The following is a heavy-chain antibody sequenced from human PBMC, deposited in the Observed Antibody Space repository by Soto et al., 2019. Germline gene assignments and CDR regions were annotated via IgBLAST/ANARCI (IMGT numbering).Heavy chain of an antibody. Sequence: QVQLVESGGGVVQPGRSLRLSCAASGFTFSSYSMHWVRQAPGKGLEWVAVIAYDGSNKYYADSVKGRFTISRDNSKNTLYLQMNSLRAEDTAVYYCAKDLNSGYELRYYGMDVWGQGTTVTVSS. D-gene: IGHD5-12*01. V-gene: IGHV3-30*18. J-gene: IGHJ6*02. CDR3: AKDLNSGYELRYYGMDV. CDR2: IAYDGSNK. CDR1: GFTFSSYS.